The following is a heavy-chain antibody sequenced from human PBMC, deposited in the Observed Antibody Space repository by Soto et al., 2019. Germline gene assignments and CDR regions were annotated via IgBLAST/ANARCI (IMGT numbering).Heavy chain of an antibody. D-gene: IGHD2-2*01. CDR2: INPNSGGT. J-gene: IGHJ4*02. Sequence: GASVKVSCKASGYTFTGYYIHWVRQAPGQGLEWMGWINPNSGGTNYAQKFQGWVTMTRDASISTAYMELSRLRSDDTAVYFCARDRLGWSSTTQFDYWGQGTLVTVSS. CDR3: ARDRLGWSSTTQFDY. CDR1: GYTFTGYY. V-gene: IGHV1-2*04.